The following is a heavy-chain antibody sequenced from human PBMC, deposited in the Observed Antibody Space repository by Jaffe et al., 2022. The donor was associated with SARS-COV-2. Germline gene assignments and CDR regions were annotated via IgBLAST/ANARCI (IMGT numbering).Heavy chain of an antibody. Sequence: EVQLVESGGGLVKPGGSLRLSCAASGFTFSSYSMNWVRQAPGKGLEWVSSISSSSSYIYYADSVKGRFTISRDNAKNSLYLQMNSLRAEDTAVYYCARLQTVVVPAAIWRGRYNWFDPWGQGTLVTVSS. D-gene: IGHD2-2*02. V-gene: IGHV3-21*01. CDR2: ISSSSSYI. CDR3: ARLQTVVVPAAIWRGRYNWFDP. CDR1: GFTFSSYS. J-gene: IGHJ5*02.